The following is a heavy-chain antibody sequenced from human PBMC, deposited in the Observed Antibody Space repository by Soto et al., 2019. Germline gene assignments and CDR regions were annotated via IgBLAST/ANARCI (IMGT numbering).Heavy chain of an antibody. V-gene: IGHV4-31*03. D-gene: IGHD3-3*01. Sequence: QVQLQESGPGLVKPSQTLSLTCTVSGGSINSGGYYWSWIRQHPGKGLEWIGYIYYSGSTYYNPSLKSRVTISIDTSKNQFSLKLSSVPAAATAVYYCARAQTIFGVITVFDYWGQGTLVTVSS. J-gene: IGHJ4*02. CDR1: GGSINSGGYY. CDR2: IYYSGST. CDR3: ARAQTIFGVITVFDY.